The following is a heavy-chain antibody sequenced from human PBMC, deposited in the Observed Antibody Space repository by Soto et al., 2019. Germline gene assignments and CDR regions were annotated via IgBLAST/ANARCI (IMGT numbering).Heavy chain of an antibody. D-gene: IGHD3-22*01. Sequence: EVQLLESGGGLVQRGGSQRLSCAASGFTFTSYVMSWVRQAPAKWLVWVAGISGGGSTAFYADSVKGRFTISRDNAKNTLVLQMDSLRAADTAIYYCAKDSNKYSSSLRGRYFDYWGQGTLVTVSS. CDR3: AKDSNKYSSSLRGRYFDY. CDR2: ISGGGSTA. J-gene: IGHJ4*02. V-gene: IGHV3-23*01. CDR1: GFTFTSYV.